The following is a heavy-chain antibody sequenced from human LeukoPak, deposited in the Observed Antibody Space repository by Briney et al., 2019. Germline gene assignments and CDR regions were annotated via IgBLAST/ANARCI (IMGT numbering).Heavy chain of an antibody. Sequence: GGSLRLSCAASGFSFSTSWMHWVRQAPGKGLVWVSRIHNDGSATNYADSVKGRFTISRDNAKNTLYLQMNNLRDEDTAVYFCAGTARQSYFDYWGQGILVTVSS. CDR2: IHNDGSAT. V-gene: IGHV3-74*01. CDR3: AGTARQSYFDY. D-gene: IGHD3-16*01. J-gene: IGHJ4*02. CDR1: GFSFSTSW.